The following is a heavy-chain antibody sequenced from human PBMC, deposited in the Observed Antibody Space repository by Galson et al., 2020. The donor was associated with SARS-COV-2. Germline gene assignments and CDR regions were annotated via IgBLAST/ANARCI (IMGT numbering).Heavy chain of an antibody. D-gene: IGHD3-9*01. V-gene: IGHV2-70*11. CDR2: IAWDDDK. CDR3: ARTSYDILTGWDYGMDV. J-gene: IGHJ6*02. Sequence: ESGPTLVKPTQTLTLTCTFSGFSLSTSGMCVSWIRQPPGKALEWLARIAWDDDKYYSTSLKTRLTISKDTSKNQVVLTMTNMDPVDTATYYCARTSYDILTGWDYGMDVWGQGTTVTVSS. CDR1: GFSLSTSGMC.